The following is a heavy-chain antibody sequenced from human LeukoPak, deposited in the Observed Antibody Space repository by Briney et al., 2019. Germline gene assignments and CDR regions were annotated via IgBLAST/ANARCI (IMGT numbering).Heavy chain of an antibody. D-gene: IGHD6-13*01. CDR2: IYTSGST. CDR3: AREIGSSWCAVDAFDI. V-gene: IGHV4-4*07. CDR1: GGSISSYY. Sequence: PSETLSLTCTVSGGSISSYYWSWIRQPAGKGLEWIGRIYTSGSTNYNPSLKSRVTMSVDTSKNQFSLKLSSVTAADTAVYYCAREIGSSWCAVDAFDIWGQGTMVTVSS. J-gene: IGHJ3*02.